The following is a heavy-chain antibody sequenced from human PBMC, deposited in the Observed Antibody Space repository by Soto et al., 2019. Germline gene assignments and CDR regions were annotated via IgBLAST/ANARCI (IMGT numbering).Heavy chain of an antibody. V-gene: IGHV4-4*02. J-gene: IGHJ4*02. D-gene: IGHD6-13*01. CDR2: IYHSGSN. CDR3: ASRSSWPGDY. Sequence: QVQLQETGPGLVKPSGTLSLTCAVSGGSISSSNWWSWVRHPPGKGLEWIGEIYHSGSNNYNRSLKSRVNISVDKSKNHFSLKMSSVTAAYTAVYYCASRSSWPGDYWGQGTLVTVS. CDR1: GGSISSSNW.